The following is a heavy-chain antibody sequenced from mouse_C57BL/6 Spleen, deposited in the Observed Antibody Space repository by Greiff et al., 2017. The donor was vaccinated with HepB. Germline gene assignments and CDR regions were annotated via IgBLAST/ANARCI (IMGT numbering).Heavy chain of an antibody. J-gene: IGHJ1*03. CDR1: GYAFSSSW. Sequence: VKLQESGPELVKPGASVKISCKASGYAFSSSWMNWVKQRPGKGLEWIGRIYPGDGDTNYNGKFKGKATLTADKSSSTAYMQLSSLTSEDSAVYFCATMVTTLRWYFDVWGTGTTVTVSS. CDR2: IYPGDGDT. V-gene: IGHV1-82*01. CDR3: ATMVTTLRWYFDV. D-gene: IGHD2-2*01.